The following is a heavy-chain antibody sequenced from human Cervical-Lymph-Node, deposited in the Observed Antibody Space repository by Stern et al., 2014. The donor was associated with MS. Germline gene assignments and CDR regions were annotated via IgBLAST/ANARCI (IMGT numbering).Heavy chain of an antibody. D-gene: IGHD4-17*01. CDR3: ARARVGDYARSPHLDS. CDR2: ISNTSTHT. J-gene: IGHJ4*02. V-gene: IGHV3-21*01. CDR1: GFTFSHYS. Sequence: EVQLVESGGGLVKPGESLRLSCDASGFTFSHYSINWVRQAPGKGLECISSISNTSTHTYYAASVEGRFTISRDSAKDSVSLHMVSLRAEDTAVYYCARARVGDYARSPHLDSWGQGTLVTVSS.